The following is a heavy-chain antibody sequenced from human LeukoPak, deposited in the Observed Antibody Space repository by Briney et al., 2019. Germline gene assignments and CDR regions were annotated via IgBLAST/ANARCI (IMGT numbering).Heavy chain of an antibody. CDR1: GYTFTSYY. J-gene: IGHJ4*02. CDR3: ARDQAHRRYFDY. Sequence: ASVKVSCKASGYTFTSYYMHWVRQAPGQGLEWMGIINPSGGSTSYAQKFQGRVTMTRDTSTSTVYMELSSLRSGDTAVYYCARDQAHRRYFDYWGQGTLVTVSS. D-gene: IGHD3-16*02. CDR2: INPSGGST. V-gene: IGHV1-46*01.